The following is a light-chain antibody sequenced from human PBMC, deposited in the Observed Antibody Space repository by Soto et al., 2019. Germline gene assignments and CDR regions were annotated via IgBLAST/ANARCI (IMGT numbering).Light chain of an antibody. CDR3: QQYFKWPIT. CDR2: GAS. CDR1: QSVSTN. J-gene: IGKJ5*01. Sequence: EILMTQSKDTLSVSPGERATLSCRVSQSVSTNLAWYQQKPGQAPRLLIYGASTRATGIPARFSGSGSGTEFTLTVSSLQSEDFAVYYCQQYFKWPITFGQGTRLEI. V-gene: IGKV3-15*01.